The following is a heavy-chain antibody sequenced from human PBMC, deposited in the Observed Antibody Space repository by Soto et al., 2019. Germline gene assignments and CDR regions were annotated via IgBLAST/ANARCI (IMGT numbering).Heavy chain of an antibody. CDR3: AKSLGYCSGGSCYSSPPYYYYYMDV. CDR2: ISGSGGST. J-gene: IGHJ6*03. D-gene: IGHD2-15*01. V-gene: IGHV3-23*01. CDR1: GFTFSSYA. Sequence: GGSLRLSCAASGFTFSSYAMSWVRQAPGKGLEWVSAISGSGGSTYYADSVKGRFTISRDNSKNPLYLQMNSLRAEDTAVYYCAKSLGYCSGGSCYSSPPYYYYYMDVWGKGTTVTVSS.